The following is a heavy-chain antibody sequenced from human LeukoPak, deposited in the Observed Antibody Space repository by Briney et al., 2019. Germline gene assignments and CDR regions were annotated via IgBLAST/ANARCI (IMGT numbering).Heavy chain of an antibody. CDR2: ISYDGSNK. CDR1: GFTFGSYG. V-gene: IGHV3-30*18. J-gene: IGHJ4*02. Sequence: GGSLRLSCAASGFTFGSYGMHWVRQAPGKGLEWVAVISYDGSNKYYADSVKGRFTISRDNSKNTLYLQMNSLRAEDTAVYYCAKDTDFAPGYYDSSGYSFDYWGQGTLVTVSS. CDR3: AKDTDFAPGYYDSSGYSFDY. D-gene: IGHD3-22*01.